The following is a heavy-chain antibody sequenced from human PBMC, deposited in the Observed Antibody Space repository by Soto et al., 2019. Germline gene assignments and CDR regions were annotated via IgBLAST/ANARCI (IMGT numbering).Heavy chain of an antibody. V-gene: IGHV5-51*01. J-gene: IGHJ6*02. CDR1: GYSFTSYW. CDR2: IYPGDPDT. D-gene: IGHD6-6*01. CDR3: ARQLGIAARLANYYYGMDV. Sequence: PGESLKISCKGSGYSFTSYWIGWVRQMPGKGLEWMGIIYPGDPDTRYSPSFQGQVTISADKSISTAYLQWSSLKASDTAMYYCARQLGIAARLANYYYGMDVWGQGTTVTVSS.